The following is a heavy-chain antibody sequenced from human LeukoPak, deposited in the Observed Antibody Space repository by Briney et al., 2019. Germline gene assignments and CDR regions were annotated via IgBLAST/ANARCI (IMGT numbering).Heavy chain of an antibody. D-gene: IGHD4-23*01. CDR1: GFTFSSYG. Sequence: GRSLRLSCAASGFTFSSYGMHWVRQAPGKGLEWVAVICYDGSNKYYADSVKGRFTISRDNSKNTLYLQMNSLRAEDTAVYYCARAAGGGDAWGQGTQVTVSS. CDR2: ICYDGSNK. V-gene: IGHV3-33*01. J-gene: IGHJ5*02. CDR3: ARAAGGGDA.